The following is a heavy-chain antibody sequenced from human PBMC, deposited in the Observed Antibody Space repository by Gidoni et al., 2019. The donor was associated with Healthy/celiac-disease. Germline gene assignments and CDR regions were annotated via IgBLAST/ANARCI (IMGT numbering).Heavy chain of an antibody. Sequence: QVQLQASGPGLVKPSETLSLTCTVSGGSISSYYWSWIRQPPGKGLEWIGYIYYSGSTNYNPSLKSRVTISVDTSKNQCSLKLSSVTAADTAVYYCARVRSSSWSLFDYWGQGTLVTVSS. CDR1: GGSISSYY. J-gene: IGHJ4*02. D-gene: IGHD6-13*01. CDR3: ARVRSSSWSLFDY. V-gene: IGHV4-59*01. CDR2: IYYSGST.